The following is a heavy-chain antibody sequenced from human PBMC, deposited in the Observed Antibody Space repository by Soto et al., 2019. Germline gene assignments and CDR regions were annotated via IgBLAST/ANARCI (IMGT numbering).Heavy chain of an antibody. D-gene: IGHD6-13*01. Sequence: PSETLSLTCTVSGGSISSSSYYWGWIRQPPGKGLEWIGSIYYSGSTYYNPSLKSRVTISVDTSKNQFSLKLSSVTAADTAVYYCARREYSSSWHRPGDDYWGQGTLVTVSS. V-gene: IGHV4-39*01. CDR2: IYYSGST. CDR1: GGSISSSSYY. J-gene: IGHJ4*02. CDR3: ARREYSSSWHRPGDDY.